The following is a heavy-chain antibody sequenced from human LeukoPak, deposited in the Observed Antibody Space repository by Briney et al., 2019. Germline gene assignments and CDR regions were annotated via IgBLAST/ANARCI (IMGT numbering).Heavy chain of an antibody. CDR3: AGAYCGGDCFYGMDV. Sequence: SETLSLTCAVYGGSFSGYYWSWIRQPPGKGLEWIGEINHSGSTNYNPSLKSRVTISVDTSKNQFSLKLSSVTAADTAVYYCAGAYCGGDCFYGMDVWGQGTTVTVSS. D-gene: IGHD2-21*01. CDR2: INHSGST. V-gene: IGHV4-34*01. J-gene: IGHJ6*02. CDR1: GGSFSGYY.